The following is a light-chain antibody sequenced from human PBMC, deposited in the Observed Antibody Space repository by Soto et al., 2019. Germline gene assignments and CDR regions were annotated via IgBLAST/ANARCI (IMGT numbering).Light chain of an antibody. Sequence: EIVFTHSPATLSLSAVYRATLSCRASQDVGGYLSWFQQKPGQAPRLLIYDASNRATGIPARFSGSGSGTDFTLTISGLEPEDFAVYYCQQRSNWPRTFGQGTKVDI. CDR2: DAS. CDR3: QQRSNWPRT. CDR1: QDVGGY. J-gene: IGKJ1*01. V-gene: IGKV3-11*01.